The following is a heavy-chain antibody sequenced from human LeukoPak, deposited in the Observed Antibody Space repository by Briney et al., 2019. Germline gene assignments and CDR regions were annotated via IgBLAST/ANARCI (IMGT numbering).Heavy chain of an antibody. V-gene: IGHV7-4-1*02. CDR3: ARDFWSGYYTFGYYYYYMDV. D-gene: IGHD3-3*01. J-gene: IGHJ6*03. CDR1: GYTFTSYA. Sequence: GASVKVSCKASGYTFTSYAMNWVRQAPGQGLERMGWINTNTGNPTYAHGFTGRFVFSLDTSLSTAYLQISSLKAEDTAVYYCARDFWSGYYTFGYYYYYMDVWGKGTTVTVSS. CDR2: INTNTGNP.